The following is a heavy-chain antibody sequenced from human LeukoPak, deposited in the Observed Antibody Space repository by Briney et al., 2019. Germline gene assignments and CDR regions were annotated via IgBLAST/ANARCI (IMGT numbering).Heavy chain of an antibody. D-gene: IGHD6-19*01. CDR1: GFTLGHFW. CDR3: TRDGMNSGGGDH. CDR2: INIDGSIT. Sequence: GGSLRLSCKVSGFTLGHFWMHWVRQAPGKGLVWVSRINIDGSITTYADSVKGRFTVSRDNAKNTLFLQMNSLRGDDTAVYYCTRDGMNSGGGDHWGQGALVTVSS. V-gene: IGHV3-74*01. J-gene: IGHJ4*02.